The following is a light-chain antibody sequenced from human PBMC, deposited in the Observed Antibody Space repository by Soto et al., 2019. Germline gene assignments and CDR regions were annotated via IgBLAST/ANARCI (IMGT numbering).Light chain of an antibody. J-gene: IGKJ4*01. CDR3: QQYHSYPLT. Sequence: DIQMTQSPSTLSASVGDRVTITCRASQSISICLAWYQQKPGKGPKLLIYDASSLESGVPSSFSGSGSGTEFTLTISSLQPDDFATYYCQQYHSYPLTVGGGTKVEI. CDR2: DAS. CDR1: QSISIC. V-gene: IGKV1-5*01.